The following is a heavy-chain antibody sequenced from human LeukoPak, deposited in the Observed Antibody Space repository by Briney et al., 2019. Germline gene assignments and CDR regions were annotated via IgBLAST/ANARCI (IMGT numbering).Heavy chain of an antibody. Sequence: KASQTLSLTCTVSGGSISSGSYYWSWIRQPAGKGLECIGSIYYSGSTYYNASLKSRVTISIDTSKNQFSLKLSSVTAADTAVYYCARFNSGSYQHYFDYWGQGTLVTVSS. CDR2: IYYSGST. D-gene: IGHD1-26*01. V-gene: IGHV4-61*02. CDR3: ARFNSGSYQHYFDY. CDR1: GGSISSGSYY. J-gene: IGHJ4*02.